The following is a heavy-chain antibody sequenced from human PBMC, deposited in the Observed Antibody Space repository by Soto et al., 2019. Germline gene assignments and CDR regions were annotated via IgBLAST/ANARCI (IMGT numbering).Heavy chain of an antibody. CDR3: ARSTNAYGDRH. CDR2: MNANSGNT. CDR1: GYTFTSYD. V-gene: IGHV1-8*01. J-gene: IGHJ4*02. Sequence: QVQLVQSGAEVKKPGASVKVSCKASGYTFTSYDINWVRQATGQGLEWMGWMNANSGNTGYAQKFQARVTMTRNTSISTASMELSSLRSEDTALYYCARSTNAYGDRHWGQGILVTVSS. D-gene: IGHD4-17*01.